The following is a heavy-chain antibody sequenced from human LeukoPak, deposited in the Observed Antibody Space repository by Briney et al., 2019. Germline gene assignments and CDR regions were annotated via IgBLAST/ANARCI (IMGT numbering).Heavy chain of an antibody. CDR3: AREIRDYYDSSGYYYYFDY. D-gene: IGHD3-22*01. CDR1: GYTFTSYD. Sequence: SVKVSCKASGYTFTSYDINWVRQAPGQGLEWMGRIIPIFGTANYAQKFQGRVTITTDESTSTAYMELSSLRSEDTAVYYCAREIRDYYDSSGYYYYFDYWGQGTLVTVSS. V-gene: IGHV1-69*05. J-gene: IGHJ4*02. CDR2: IIPIFGTA.